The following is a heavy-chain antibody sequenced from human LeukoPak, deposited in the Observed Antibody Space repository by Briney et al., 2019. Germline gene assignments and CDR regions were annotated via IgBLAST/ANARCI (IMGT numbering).Heavy chain of an antibody. CDR1: GFTFSSYS. Sequence: PGGSLRLSCAGSGFTFSSYSMNWVRQAPGKGLEWVSTIRGNGDGANYADSVKGRFTISRDNSKNTLYLQMNSLGAEDTAVYYCAKAMGATNFDYWGQGTPVTVSS. D-gene: IGHD1-26*01. J-gene: IGHJ4*02. CDR2: IRGNGDGA. CDR3: AKAMGATNFDY. V-gene: IGHV3-23*01.